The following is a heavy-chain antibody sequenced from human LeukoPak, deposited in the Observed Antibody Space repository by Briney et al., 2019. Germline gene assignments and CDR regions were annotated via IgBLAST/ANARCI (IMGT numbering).Heavy chain of an antibody. V-gene: IGHV4-59*07. CDR3: ASSHYYDSSGSIDY. D-gene: IGHD3-22*01. J-gene: IGHJ4*02. Sequence: SDTLSLICTVSGRFISSYYWSWIRQPPGEGLEGIGYIYYSGSTNYNHSLKSRVTISVDSSKNQFSLKLSSVTAADTAVYYWASSHYYDSSGSIDYWGQGTLVTVSS. CDR2: IYYSGST. CDR1: GRFISSYY.